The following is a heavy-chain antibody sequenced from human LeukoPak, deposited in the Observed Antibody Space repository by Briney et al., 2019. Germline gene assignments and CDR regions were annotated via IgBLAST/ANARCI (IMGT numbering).Heavy chain of an antibody. CDR1: GFTFSSYW. CDR2: IKQDGSEK. J-gene: IGHJ6*02. D-gene: IGHD6-19*01. CDR3: AREPRSSGWYSWVYYYYGMDV. Sequence: GGSLRLPCAASGFTFSSYWMNWVRQAPGKGLEWVANIKQDGSEKYYVDSVKGRFTISRDNAKNSLYLQMNSLRAEDTAVYYCAREPRSSGWYSWVYYYYGMDVWGQGTTVTVSS. V-gene: IGHV3-7*01.